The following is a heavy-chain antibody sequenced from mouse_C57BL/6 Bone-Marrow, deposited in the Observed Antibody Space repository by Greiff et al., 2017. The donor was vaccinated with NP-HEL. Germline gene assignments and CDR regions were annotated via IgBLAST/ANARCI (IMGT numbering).Heavy chain of an antibody. V-gene: IGHV1-81*01. J-gene: IGHJ4*01. Sequence: QVQLQQSGAELARPGASVKLSCKASGYTFTSYGISWVKQRTGQGLEWIGEIYPRSGNTNYNEKFKGKATLTADKSSSTAYMELRSLTSEDSAVYFCARDYGSSYYAMDYWGQGTSVTVSS. D-gene: IGHD1-1*01. CDR1: GYTFTSYG. CDR3: ARDYGSSYYAMDY. CDR2: IYPRSGNT.